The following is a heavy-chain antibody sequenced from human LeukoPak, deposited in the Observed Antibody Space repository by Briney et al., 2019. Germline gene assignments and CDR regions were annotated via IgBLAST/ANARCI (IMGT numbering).Heavy chain of an antibody. J-gene: IGHJ4*02. CDR3: ARSVLSPVLQDLDY. D-gene: IGHD5-24*01. V-gene: IGHV3-33*01. CDR2: IWYDGSKK. Sequence: PGGSQRLSCAASGFIFSSCGMHWVRQAPGKGLEWVAVIWYDGSKKYYADSVKGRFTISRDNSRNTLYLQMNSLRAEDTAVYYCARSVLSPVLQDLDYWGQGTLVTVSP. CDR1: GFIFSSCG.